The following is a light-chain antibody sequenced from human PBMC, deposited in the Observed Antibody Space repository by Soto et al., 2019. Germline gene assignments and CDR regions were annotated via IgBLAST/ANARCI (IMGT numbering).Light chain of an antibody. Sequence: DIQVSRAASTRCWSFLEIVSITVRASQRISTWLAWYQQKPGKVPKLLISDASTLDSGVPSRFRGSGFGTEFTLTINSLQPDDFATYYCQHYDRYSGTFGQGTKVDIK. J-gene: IGKJ1*01. V-gene: IGKV1-5*01. CDR2: DAS. CDR1: QRISTW. CDR3: QHYDRYSGT.